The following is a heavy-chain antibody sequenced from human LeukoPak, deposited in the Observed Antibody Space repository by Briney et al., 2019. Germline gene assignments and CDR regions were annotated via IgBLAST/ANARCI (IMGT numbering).Heavy chain of an antibody. CDR3: ARDYRYYYYYYGMDV. Sequence: SETLSLTCAVYGGSFSGYYWSWIRQPPGKGLEWIGEINHSGSTNYNPSLKSRVTISVDTSKNQFSLKLSSVTAADTAVYYCARDYRYYYYYYGMDVWGQGTTVTVSS. J-gene: IGHJ6*02. D-gene: IGHD1-14*01. CDR2: INHSGST. V-gene: IGHV4-34*01. CDR1: GGSFSGYY.